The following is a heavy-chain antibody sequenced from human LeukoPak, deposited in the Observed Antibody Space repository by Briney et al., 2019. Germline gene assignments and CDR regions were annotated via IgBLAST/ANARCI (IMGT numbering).Heavy chain of an antibody. CDR2: IYGGDST. CDR1: GFTVSSNY. J-gene: IGHJ4*02. V-gene: IGHV3-66*02. CDR3: ASLRAATFH. Sequence: PGGSLRLSCAVSGFTVSSNYMNWVRQAPGKGLEWISVIYGGDSTYYADSVKGRFTISRDNSKNTLYLRMNSLRAEDTAVYYCASLRAATFHWGQGTLVTVSS. D-gene: IGHD1-26*01.